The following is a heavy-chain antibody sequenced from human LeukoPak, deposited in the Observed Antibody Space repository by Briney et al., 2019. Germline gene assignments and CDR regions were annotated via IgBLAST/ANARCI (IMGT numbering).Heavy chain of an antibody. CDR3: ARGPSYSSGFYYYYYMDV. Sequence: VSVKVSCKASGFTFTSYDINWVRQASGQGLEWMGWINPNSGNTGYAQKFQDRVTISRDTSISTAFMELSSLRSEDTAVYYCARGPSYSSGFYYYYYMDVWGKGTTVTVSS. V-gene: IGHV1-8*03. J-gene: IGHJ6*03. CDR2: INPNSGNT. CDR1: GFTFTSYD. D-gene: IGHD6-19*01.